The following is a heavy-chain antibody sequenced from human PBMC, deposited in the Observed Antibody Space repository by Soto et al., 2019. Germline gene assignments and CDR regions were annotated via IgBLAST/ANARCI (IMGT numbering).Heavy chain of an antibody. J-gene: IGHJ5*02. V-gene: IGHV4-39*01. CDR2: MSYSGST. Sequence: SETLSLTCTVSGGSISRSAYYWGWVRQPPGKGLEWIGSMSYSGSTYYNSSLKSRVTISIDTPKNQLSLRLTSVTAADTAVYYCSRRATEGFDPRGQGTLVIVSA. CDR3: SRRATEGFDP. CDR1: GGSISRSAYY.